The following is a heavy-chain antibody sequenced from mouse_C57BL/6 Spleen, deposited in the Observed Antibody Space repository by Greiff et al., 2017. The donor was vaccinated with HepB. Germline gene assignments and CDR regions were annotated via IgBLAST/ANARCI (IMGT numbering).Heavy chain of an antibody. CDR3: ARADGYYGFAY. CDR1: GYSITSGYY. V-gene: IGHV3-6*01. J-gene: IGHJ3*01. Sequence: ESGPGLVKPSQSLSLTCSVTGYSITSGYYWNWIRQFPGNKLEWMGYISYDGSNNYNPSLKNRISITRDTSKNQFFLKLNSVTTEDIATYYCARADGYYGFAYWGQGTLVTVSA. D-gene: IGHD2-3*01. CDR2: ISYDGSN.